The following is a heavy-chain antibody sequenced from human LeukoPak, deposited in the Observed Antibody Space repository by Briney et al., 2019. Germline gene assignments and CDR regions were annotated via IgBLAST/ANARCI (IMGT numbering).Heavy chain of an antibody. J-gene: IGHJ6*03. V-gene: IGHV3-23*01. Sequence: GGSLRLSCAASGFAFSNFAMSWVRQAPGEGLDWVSAMSGSGYYTYYVESVKGRFTISRDNSKNTLYLHMNSLRADDTAVYYCAKMEGQRLYDYCMDVWGRGTTVTVSS. D-gene: IGHD3-3*01. CDR3: AKMEGQRLYDYCMDV. CDR1: GFAFSNFA. CDR2: MSGSGYYT.